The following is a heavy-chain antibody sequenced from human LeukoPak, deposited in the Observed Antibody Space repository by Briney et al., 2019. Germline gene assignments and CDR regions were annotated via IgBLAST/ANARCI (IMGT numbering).Heavy chain of an antibody. CDR2: IYTSGST. J-gene: IGHJ4*02. Sequence: SETLSLTCTVSGGSISRYYWNWIRQPAGKGLEWIGRIYTSGSTNYNPSLKSRVTMSVDTSKNQFSLKLSSVTAADTAVYYCARDRDCTNGICYYQFDYWGQGTLVSVSS. D-gene: IGHD2-8*01. CDR1: GGSISRYY. CDR3: ARDRDCTNGICYYQFDY. V-gene: IGHV4-4*07.